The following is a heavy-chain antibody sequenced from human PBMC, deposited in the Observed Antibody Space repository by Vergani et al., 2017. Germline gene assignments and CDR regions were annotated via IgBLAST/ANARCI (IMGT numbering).Heavy chain of an antibody. Sequence: QVQLVQSGAEVKKPGSSVKVSCKASGGTFSSYAISWVRQAPGQGLEWMGRIIPIFGTANYAQKFQGRVTITADESTSTAYMELSSLRSEDTAVYYCARDRGYCSGGSCYSGDYYYYGMDVWGQGTTVTVSS. CDR2: IIPIFGTA. J-gene: IGHJ6*01. V-gene: IGHV1-69*13. CDR1: GGTFSSYA. CDR3: ARDRGYCSGGSCYSGDYYYYGMDV. D-gene: IGHD2-15*01.